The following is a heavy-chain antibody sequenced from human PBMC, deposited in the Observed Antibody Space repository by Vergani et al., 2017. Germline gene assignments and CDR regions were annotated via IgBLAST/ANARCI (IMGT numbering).Heavy chain of an antibody. Sequence: QLQLQESGPGLVKPSETLSLTCTVTGGSISSSSYYWGWIRQPPGKGLEWIGSIYYSGSNYYKPSIKSLVTISVDTSKNHLSLKLSSVTAADTAVYYCARAPFVSMIVVVITTGYFDYWGQGTLVTVSS. CDR3: ARAPFVSMIVVVITTGYFDY. J-gene: IGHJ4*02. D-gene: IGHD3-22*01. CDR2: IYYSGSN. CDR1: GGSISSSSYY. V-gene: IGHV4-39*07.